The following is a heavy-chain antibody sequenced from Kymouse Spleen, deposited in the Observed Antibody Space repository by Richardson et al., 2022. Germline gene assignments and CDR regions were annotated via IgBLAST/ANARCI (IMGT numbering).Heavy chain of an antibody. CDR3: ARKQLHFDY. V-gene: IGHV4-59*01. CDR2: IYYSGST. CDR1: GGSISSYY. D-gene: IGHD6-6*01. Sequence: QVQLQESGPGLVKPSETLSLTCTVSGGSISSYYWSWIRQPPGKGLEWIGYIYYSGSTNYNPSLKSRVTISVDTSKNQFSLKLSSVTAADTAVYYCARKQLHFDYWGQGTLVTVSS. J-gene: IGHJ4*02.